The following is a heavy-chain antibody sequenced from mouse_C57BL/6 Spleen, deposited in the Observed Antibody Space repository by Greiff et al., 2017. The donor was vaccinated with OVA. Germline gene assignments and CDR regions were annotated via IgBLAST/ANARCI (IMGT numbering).Heavy chain of an antibody. CDR3: ARGGVIDSRDWFAY. CDR2: LDPSDSYT. J-gene: IGHJ3*01. Sequence: QVQLQQSGAELVMPGASVKLSCKASGYTFTSYWMHWVKQRPGQGLEWIGELDPSDSYTNYNQKFKGKSTLTVDKSSSTAYMQLSSLTSEDSAVYYCARGGVIDSRDWFAYWGQGTLVTVSA. V-gene: IGHV1-69*01. CDR1: GYTFTSYW.